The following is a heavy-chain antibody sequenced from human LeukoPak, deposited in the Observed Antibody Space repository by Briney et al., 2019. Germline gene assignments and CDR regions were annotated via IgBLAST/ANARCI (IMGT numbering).Heavy chain of an antibody. CDR1: GYTFPSYG. V-gene: IGHV1-18*01. J-gene: IGHJ4*02. Sequence: GASLKVSCKAFGYTFPSYGISWVRRAPGQGLEGMGWISAYNGNTNYAQKLQGRVTMTTDTSTSTTYMELRSLRSDDTAVYYCARDEMVVASYFDYWGQGTLVTVSS. D-gene: IGHD2-15*01. CDR3: ARDEMVVASYFDY. CDR2: ISAYNGNT.